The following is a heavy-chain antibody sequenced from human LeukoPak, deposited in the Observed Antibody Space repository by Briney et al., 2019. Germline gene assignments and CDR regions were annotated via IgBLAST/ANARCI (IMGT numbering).Heavy chain of an antibody. Sequence: SETLSLTCAVYGGSFSGYYWSWIRQPPGKGLEWIGEINHSGSTNYNPSLKSRVTISVDTSKNQFSLQLNSVTPEDTAVYYCARDPRSGWLYMDVWGKGTTVTISS. D-gene: IGHD6-19*01. CDR3: ARDPRSGWLYMDV. CDR2: INHSGST. J-gene: IGHJ6*03. CDR1: GGSFSGYY. V-gene: IGHV4-34*01.